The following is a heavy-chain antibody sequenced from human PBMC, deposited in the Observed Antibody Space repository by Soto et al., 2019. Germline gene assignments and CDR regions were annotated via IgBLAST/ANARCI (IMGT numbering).Heavy chain of an antibody. CDR1: GLIFGDAY. V-gene: IGHV3-15*07. CDR2: IKSNSDGGTT. D-gene: IGHD6-13*01. CDR3: TAHQGALGSLAL. J-gene: IGHJ4*02. Sequence: GGSLRLSSAGSGLIFGDAYMNWVRQPPGKGLEWVGRIKSNSDGGTTGSAAPVKGRFTISRDDSKSTLYLQMNSLETEDTAVYYCTAHQGALGSLALWGQGTLVTVSS.